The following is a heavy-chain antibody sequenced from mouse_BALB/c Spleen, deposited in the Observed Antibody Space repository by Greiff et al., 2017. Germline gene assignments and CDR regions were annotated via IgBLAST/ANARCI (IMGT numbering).Heavy chain of an antibody. Sequence: VQVVESGAELARPGASVKMSCKASGYTFTSYTMHWVKQRPGQGLEWIGYINPSSGYTNYNQKFKDKATLTADKSSSTAYMQLSSLTSEDSAVYYCARRGMIRRGPWFAYWGQGTLVTVSA. CDR2: INPSSGYT. V-gene: IGHV1-4*01. CDR1: GYTFTSYT. J-gene: IGHJ3*01. D-gene: IGHD2-4*01. CDR3: ARRGMIRRGPWFAY.